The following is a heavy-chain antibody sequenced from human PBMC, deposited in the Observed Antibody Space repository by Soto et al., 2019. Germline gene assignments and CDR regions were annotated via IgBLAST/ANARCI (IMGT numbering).Heavy chain of an antibody. CDR1: GVSISSGGYY. CDR3: AREDSSSYYYYYGMDV. CDR2: IYYSGGT. J-gene: IGHJ6*02. D-gene: IGHD6-6*01. V-gene: IGHV4-31*03. Sequence: SETLSLTCTVSGVSISSGGYYWSWIRQHPGKGLEWIGYIYYSGGTYYNPSLKSRVIISVETSKNQFSLNLSSVTAADTAVYYCAREDSSSYYYYYGMDVWGQGTTVTVSS.